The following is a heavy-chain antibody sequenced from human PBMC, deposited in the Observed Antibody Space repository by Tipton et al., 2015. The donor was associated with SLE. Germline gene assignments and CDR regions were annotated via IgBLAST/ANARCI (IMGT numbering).Heavy chain of an antibody. D-gene: IGHD1-26*01. CDR3: ARGESPGGTFDY. V-gene: IGHV4-31*03. Sequence: TLSLTCTVSGGSISSGGYYWSWIRQHPGKGLEWIGYTYYSGNTYYNPSLKSRVTISVDTSENQFSLKLSSVTAADTAVYYCARGESPGGTFDYWGQGTLVTVSS. CDR2: TYYSGNT. J-gene: IGHJ4*02. CDR1: GGSISSGGYY.